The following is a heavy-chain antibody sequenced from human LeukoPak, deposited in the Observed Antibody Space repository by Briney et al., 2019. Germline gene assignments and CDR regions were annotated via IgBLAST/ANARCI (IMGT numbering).Heavy chain of an antibody. CDR2: IKTSGDRM. CDR1: GFIFGSYA. J-gene: IGHJ3*02. CDR3: AKGALYGSGSYYTAFDI. V-gene: IGHV3-23*01. Sequence: PGGSLTLSCAASGFIFGSYAMAWVRQAPEQGLAWVSTIKTSGDRMFYADSVKGRFSISRDNSKNTLYLQVNSLRAGDTALYYCAKGALYGSGSYYTAFDIWGQGTMGTASS. D-gene: IGHD3-10*01.